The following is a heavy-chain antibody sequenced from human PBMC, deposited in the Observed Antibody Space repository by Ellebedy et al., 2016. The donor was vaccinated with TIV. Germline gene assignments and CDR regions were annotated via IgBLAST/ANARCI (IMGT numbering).Heavy chain of an antibody. Sequence: SETLSLTCTVSGDSFSSNHYYWGWIRQPPGKGLEWIGSIYYSGNTYYNPSLKSRVTISIDTSKNQFSLQLNSVIPDDTAVYYCARGWFGSGMGVWGQGTTVTVSS. D-gene: IGHD3-16*01. CDR2: IYYSGNT. CDR1: GDSFSSNHYY. V-gene: IGHV4-39*07. CDR3: ARGWFGSGMGV. J-gene: IGHJ6*02.